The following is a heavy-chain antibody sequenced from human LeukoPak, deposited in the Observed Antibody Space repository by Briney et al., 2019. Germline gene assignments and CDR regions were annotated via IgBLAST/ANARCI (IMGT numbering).Heavy chain of an antibody. Sequence: PGGSLRLSCAASGFTFSGYAIHWVRKAPGKGLEWMGVISYDGRNEYYAASLKGRFTISRDNSKNTLFLQMNSLRAEDTAVYYCARGIVAAGLDYWGQGTLVTVSS. D-gene: IGHD6-13*01. J-gene: IGHJ4*02. CDR2: ISYDGRNE. CDR1: GFTFSGYA. CDR3: ARGIVAAGLDY. V-gene: IGHV3-30*04.